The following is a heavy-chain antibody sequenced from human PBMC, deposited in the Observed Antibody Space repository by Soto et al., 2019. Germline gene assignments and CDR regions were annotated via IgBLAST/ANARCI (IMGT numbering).Heavy chain of an antibody. CDR2: MNPNSGNT. Sequence: ASVKVSCKASGYTFTSYDINWVRQATGQGLEWMGWMNPNSGNTGYAQKFQGRVTMTRNTSISTAYMELSSLRSEDTAVYYCARGPNGGAVRGVINFDYWGQGTLVTVSS. CDR1: GYTFTSYD. J-gene: IGHJ4*02. V-gene: IGHV1-8*01. CDR3: ARGPNGGAVRGVINFDY. D-gene: IGHD3-10*01.